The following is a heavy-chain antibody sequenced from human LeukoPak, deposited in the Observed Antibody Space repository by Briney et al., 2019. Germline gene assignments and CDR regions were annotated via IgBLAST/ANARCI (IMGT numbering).Heavy chain of an antibody. CDR2: ISSSSSYI. V-gene: IGHV3-21*01. J-gene: IGHJ4*02. Sequence: WVSSISSSSSYIYYADSVKGRFTISRDNAKNSLYLQMNSLRAEDTAVYYCARDLEMAPFDYWGQGTLVTVSS. D-gene: IGHD5-24*01. CDR3: ARDLEMAPFDY.